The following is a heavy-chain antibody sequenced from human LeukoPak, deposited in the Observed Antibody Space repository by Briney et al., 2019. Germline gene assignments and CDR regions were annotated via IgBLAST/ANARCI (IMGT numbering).Heavy chain of an antibody. V-gene: IGHV3-23*01. CDR2: ISGSGGST. CDR1: GFTFSSYA. D-gene: IGHD2-15*01. J-gene: IGHJ4*02. CDR3: AKTPRYCSGGSCYGGYFDY. Sequence: GGSLRLSCAASGFTFSSYAMSWVRQAPGKGLEWVSAISGSGGSTYYADSVKGRFTISRDNSKNTLYLQMNSLRAEDTAVYYCAKTPRYCSGGSCYGGYFDYWGQGTLVTVSS.